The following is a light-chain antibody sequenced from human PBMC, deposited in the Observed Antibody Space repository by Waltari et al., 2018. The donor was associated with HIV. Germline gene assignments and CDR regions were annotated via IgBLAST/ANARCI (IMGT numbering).Light chain of an antibody. CDR3: CSYAGSGLV. Sequence: QSALTQSAPVSRSPGPSITIPCTGASSDVRDCPLVSWYQQHPGEVPKLLIYEVTKRPSGVSTRFSGSKSGNTASLTISGLQAEDEADYYCCSYAGSGLVFGGGTKLTVL. CDR2: EVT. CDR1: SSDVRDCPL. J-gene: IGLJ3*02. V-gene: IGLV2-23*02.